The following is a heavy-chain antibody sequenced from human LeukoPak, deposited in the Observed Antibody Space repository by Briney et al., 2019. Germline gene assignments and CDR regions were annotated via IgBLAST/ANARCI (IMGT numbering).Heavy chain of an antibody. CDR2: ISCYNGDT. CDR1: GYTFNRHG. D-gene: IGHD6-19*01. Sequence: ASVKVSCKASGYTFNRHGIAWVRQAPGQGLEWMGWISCYNGDTNYAQKVQGRVTMTTGTSTSTAYMELRSLTSDDTAVYYCARDPSNSGGWNPYFDYWGQGALVTVSS. V-gene: IGHV1-18*01. J-gene: IGHJ4*02. CDR3: ARDPSNSGGWNPYFDY.